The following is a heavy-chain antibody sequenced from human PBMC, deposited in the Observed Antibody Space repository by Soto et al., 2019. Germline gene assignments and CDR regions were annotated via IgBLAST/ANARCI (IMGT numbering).Heavy chain of an antibody. D-gene: IGHD7-27*01. CDR3: ARANWYSEY. V-gene: IGHV4-59*11. J-gene: IGHJ4*02. Sequence: PSETLSLTCTVSGSSINNHYWSWIRQPPGKGLEWIGYIYYTGSTNYNPSLKSRVTMSVDTSKNQCSLNLTSLTAADTAIYYCARANWYSEYWGQGTLVTVSS. CDR1: GSSINNHY. CDR2: IYYTGST.